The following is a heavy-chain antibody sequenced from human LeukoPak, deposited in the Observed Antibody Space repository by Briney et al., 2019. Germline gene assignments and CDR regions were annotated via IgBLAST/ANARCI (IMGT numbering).Heavy chain of an antibody. Sequence: SETLSLTCTVSGGSISSGGYYWSWIRQHPGKGLEWIGYIYYSGSTYYNPSLKSRVTISVDTSKNQFSLKLSSVTAADTAVYYCARGMATINCWFDPWGQGTLVTVSS. CDR1: GGSISSGGYY. D-gene: IGHD5-24*01. CDR2: IYYSGST. CDR3: ARGMATINCWFDP. J-gene: IGHJ5*02. V-gene: IGHV4-31*03.